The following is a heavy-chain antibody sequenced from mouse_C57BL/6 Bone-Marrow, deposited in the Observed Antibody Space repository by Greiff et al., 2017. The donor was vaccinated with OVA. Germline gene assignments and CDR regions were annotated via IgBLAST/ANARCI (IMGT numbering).Heavy chain of an antibody. J-gene: IGHJ2*01. CDR1: GYTFTSYT. D-gene: IGHD1-1*01. V-gene: IGHV1-4*01. CDR3: AREVFITTVRYFDY. Sequence: QVQLQQSGAELARPGASVKMSCKASGYTFTSYTLHWVKQRPGQGLEWIGYINPSSGYTKYNQKFKDKATLTADKSSSTAYMQLSSLTSEDSAVYYCAREVFITTVRYFDYWGQGTTLTVSS. CDR2: INPSSGYT.